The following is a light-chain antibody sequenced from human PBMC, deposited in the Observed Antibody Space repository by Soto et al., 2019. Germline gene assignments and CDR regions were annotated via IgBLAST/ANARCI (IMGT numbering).Light chain of an antibody. V-gene: IGLV2-14*01. Sequence: QSALTQPASGSGSPGQSITISCTGTSSDVGGYNYVSWYQQHPGKAPKLMIYEVSNRPSGGSNRISGSKSGNTASLTISGLQAEDEADYYCSPYTSGSTRVFGVGTKLTVL. CDR3: SPYTSGSTRV. CDR2: EVS. J-gene: IGLJ3*02. CDR1: SSDVGGYNY.